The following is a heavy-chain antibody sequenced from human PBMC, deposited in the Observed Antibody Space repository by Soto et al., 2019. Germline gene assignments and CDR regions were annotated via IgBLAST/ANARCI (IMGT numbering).Heavy chain of an antibody. V-gene: IGHV3-53*02. CDR3: ARGVADYYDSSGYYFFDY. Sequence: EVQLVETGGGLIQPGGSLRLSCAASGFTVSSNYMSWVRQAPGKGLEWVSVIYSGGSTYYADSVKGRFTISRDNSKNTLYLQMNSLRAEDTAVYYCARGVADYYDSSGYYFFDYWGQGTLVTVSS. CDR1: GFTVSSNY. D-gene: IGHD3-22*01. CDR2: IYSGGST. J-gene: IGHJ4*02.